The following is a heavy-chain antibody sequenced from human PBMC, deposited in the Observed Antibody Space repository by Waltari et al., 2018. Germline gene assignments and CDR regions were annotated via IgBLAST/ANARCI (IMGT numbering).Heavy chain of an antibody. CDR2: IYHTGTT. V-gene: IGHV4-61*01. D-gene: IGHD6-6*01. J-gene: IGHJ2*01. CDR1: GASVSSVSYY. CDR3: ARVSSRSSDL. Sequence: QVQLQESGPGLVKPSETLSLTCSVSGASVSSVSYYWGWNRQAPGKGLQWIGNIYHTGTTHYNPSLESRVIITVDTSKNQFSLNMTSVTAADTAVYYCARVSSRSSDLWGRGTLVSVSS.